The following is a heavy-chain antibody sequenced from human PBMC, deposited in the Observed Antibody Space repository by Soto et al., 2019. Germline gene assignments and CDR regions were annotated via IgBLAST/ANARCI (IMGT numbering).Heavy chain of an antibody. CDR2: IYPGDSDT. V-gene: IGHV5-51*01. CDR3: ARDQVGVTNRYYYYYGMDV. J-gene: IGHJ6*02. CDR1: GYSFTSYW. D-gene: IGHD3-10*01. Sequence: PGESLNISCKGSGYSFTSYWIGWVRQMPGKGLEWMGIIYPGDSDTRYSPSFQGQVTISADKSISTAYLQMNSLRAEDTAVYYCARDQVGVTNRYYYYYGMDVWGQGTTVTVSS.